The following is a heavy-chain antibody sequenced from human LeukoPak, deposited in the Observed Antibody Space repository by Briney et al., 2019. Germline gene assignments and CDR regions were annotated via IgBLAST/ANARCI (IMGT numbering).Heavy chain of an antibody. CDR3: ARFSFWAFDM. D-gene: IGHD3-3*01. J-gene: IGHJ3*02. CDR2: ITTSGTYI. V-gene: IGHV3-21*06. CDR1: GFTFTRFN. Sequence: GGSLRLSCAASGFTFTRFNMNWVRQAPGKGLELVSSITTSGTYIYYADSVKGRFTISRDNAKNSLYLQLNSLRAEDTAVYYCARFSFWAFDMWGQGTTVTVSS.